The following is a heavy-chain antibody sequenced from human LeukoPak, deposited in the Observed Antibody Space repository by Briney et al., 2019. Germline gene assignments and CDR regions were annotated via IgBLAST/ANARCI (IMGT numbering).Heavy chain of an antibody. V-gene: IGHV3-11*03. D-gene: IGHD3-3*01. Sequence: PGGSLRLSCAASGFTFSGYYMSWVRQAPGKGLEWVSYISSSSSYTNYADSVKGRFTISRDNAKNSLYLQMTSLRAEDTAVYYCARRFWYAFDIWGQGTMVTVSS. CDR1: GFTFSGYY. CDR3: ARRFWYAFDI. CDR2: ISSSSSYT. J-gene: IGHJ3*02.